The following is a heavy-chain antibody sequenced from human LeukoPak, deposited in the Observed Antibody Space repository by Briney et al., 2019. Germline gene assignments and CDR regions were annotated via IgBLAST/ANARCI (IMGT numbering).Heavy chain of an antibody. V-gene: IGHV4-31*03. CDR3: ARGDSYGNGY. J-gene: IGHJ4*02. CDR1: GGSISSGGYY. Sequence: SETLSLTCTVSGGSISSGGYYWSWIRQHPGKGLEWIGYIYYSGSTYYNPSPKSRVTISVDTSKNQFSLKLSSVTAADTAVYYCARGDSYGNGYWGQGTLVTVSS. CDR2: IYYSGST. D-gene: IGHD5-18*01.